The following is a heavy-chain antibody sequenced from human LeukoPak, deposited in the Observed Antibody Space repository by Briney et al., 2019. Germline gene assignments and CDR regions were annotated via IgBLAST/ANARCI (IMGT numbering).Heavy chain of an antibody. Sequence: PGGSLRLSCAASGFTFDDYAMHWVRQAPGKGLEWVSGISWNSGSIGYADSVKGRFTISRDNSKNTLYLQMNSLRAEDTAVYYCARRRLLYNWFDPWGQGTLVTVSS. CDR3: ARRRLLYNWFDP. CDR2: ISWNSGSI. D-gene: IGHD2-15*01. J-gene: IGHJ5*02. CDR1: GFTFDDYA. V-gene: IGHV3-9*01.